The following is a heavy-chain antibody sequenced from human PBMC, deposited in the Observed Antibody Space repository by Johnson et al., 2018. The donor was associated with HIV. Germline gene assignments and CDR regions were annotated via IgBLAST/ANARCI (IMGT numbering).Heavy chain of an antibody. D-gene: IGHD3-16*01. CDR2: LTPSGGGT. CDR3: AKHLSTLVDAFDI. V-gene: IGHV3-23*04. J-gene: IGHJ3*02. Sequence: VQVVESGGGLVQPGGSLRLSCAASGFTFSTYAMSWVRQAPGKGPEWVSALTPSGGGTYYADSVKGRFTISRDNSKNTLYLQLNSLRAEDTAVFYCAKHLSTLVDAFDIWGQGPMVTVSS. CDR1: GFTFSTYA.